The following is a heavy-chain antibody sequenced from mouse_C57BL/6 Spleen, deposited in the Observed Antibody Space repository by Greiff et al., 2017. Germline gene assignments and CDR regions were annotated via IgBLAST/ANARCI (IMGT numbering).Heavy chain of an antibody. CDR2: ISSGGDYI. J-gene: IGHJ3*01. CDR1: GFTFSSYA. Sequence: EVQVVESGEGLVKPGGSLKLSCAASGFTFSSYAMSWVRQTPEKRLEWVAYISSGGDYIYYADTVKGRFTISRDNARNTLYLQMSSLKSEDTAMYYCTRGEGAWFAYWGQGTLVTVSA. V-gene: IGHV5-9-1*02. CDR3: TRGEGAWFAY.